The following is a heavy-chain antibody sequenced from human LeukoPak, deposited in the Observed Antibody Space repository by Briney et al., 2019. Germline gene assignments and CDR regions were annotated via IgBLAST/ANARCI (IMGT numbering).Heavy chain of an antibody. Sequence: GRSLRLSCAASGFTFSNYAMHWVRQAPGKGLEWVSAISGSGGSTYYADSVKGRFTISRDNSKNTLYLQMNSLRAEDTAVYYWANAWGYYDSSGYYFDYWGQGTLVTVSS. CDR2: ISGSGGST. D-gene: IGHD3-22*01. CDR3: ANAWGYYDSSGYYFDY. V-gene: IGHV3-23*01. J-gene: IGHJ4*02. CDR1: GFTFSNYA.